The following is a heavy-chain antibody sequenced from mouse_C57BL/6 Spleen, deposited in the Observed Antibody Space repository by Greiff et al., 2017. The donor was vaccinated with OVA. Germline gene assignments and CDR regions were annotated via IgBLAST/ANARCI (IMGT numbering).Heavy chain of an antibody. D-gene: IGHD2-4*01. CDR2: IDPEDGDT. CDR3: ASDYDYRFDY. CDR1: GFNIKDYY. V-gene: IGHV14-2*01. J-gene: IGHJ2*01. Sequence: VQLQQSGAELVKPGASVKLSCTASGFNIKDYYMHWVKQRTEQGLEWIGRIDPEDGDTKYDEKFQGKATITVDTSSSTAYLQLSSLTSEDTAVEYCASDYDYRFDYWGQGTTLTVSS.